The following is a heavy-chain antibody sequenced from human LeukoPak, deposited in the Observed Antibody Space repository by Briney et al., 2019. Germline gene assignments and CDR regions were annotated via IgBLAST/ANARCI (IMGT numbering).Heavy chain of an antibody. J-gene: IGHJ4*02. CDR1: GFTFSNAW. CDR2: IKSKTDGGTT. D-gene: IGHD1-26*01. Sequence: GGSLRLSCAASGFTFSNAWMSWVRQAPGKGLEWVGRIKSKTDGGTTDYAAPVKGRFTISRDDSKSTLYLQMNSLKTEDTAVYYCTTAFLSGSFYFDYWGQGTLVTVSS. CDR3: TTAFLSGSFYFDY. V-gene: IGHV3-15*01.